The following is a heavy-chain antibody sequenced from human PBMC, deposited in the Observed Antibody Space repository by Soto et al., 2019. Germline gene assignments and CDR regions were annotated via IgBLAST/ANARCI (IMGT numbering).Heavy chain of an antibody. J-gene: IGHJ6*03. CDR1: GFTFSNYW. D-gene: IGHD3-16*01. V-gene: IGHV3-74*01. Sequence: EVQLVESGGGLVQPGGSLRLSCAASGFTFSNYWMHWVRQAPGKGLVWVSRINGDGSSTRYAGSVKGRFTISRDNAKNTLYLQMNSLGAEDTAVYYCARQRFHGDYYYYYMDVWGKGTTVTVSS. CDR3: ARQRFHGDYYYYYMDV. CDR2: INGDGSST.